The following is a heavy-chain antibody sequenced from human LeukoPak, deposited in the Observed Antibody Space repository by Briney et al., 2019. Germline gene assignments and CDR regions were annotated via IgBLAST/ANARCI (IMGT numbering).Heavy chain of an antibody. CDR1: GYTFTSYD. CDR3: ARGLGAGYYYYYMDV. D-gene: IGHD4/OR15-4a*01. CDR2: MNPNSGNT. Sequence: ASVKVSCKASGYTFTSYDINWVRQATGQGLEWMGWMNPNSGNTGYAQKFQGRVTMTRNTSISTAYMELSSLRSEDTAAYYCARGLGAGYYYYYMDVWGKGTTVTISS. V-gene: IGHV1-8*01. J-gene: IGHJ6*03.